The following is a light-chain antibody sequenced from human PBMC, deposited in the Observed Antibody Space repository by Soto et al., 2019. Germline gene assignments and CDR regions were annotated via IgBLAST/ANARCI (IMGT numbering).Light chain of an antibody. CDR1: SSDVGSYNL. Sequence: QSALTQPASVSGSPGQSITISCTGTSSDVGSYNLVSWYQQHPGKAPKLMIYEGSKRPSGVSNRFSGSKSGNTASLTISGRQAEDEADYYCCSYACSSTLNVVFGGGTKLTVL. CDR2: EGS. CDR3: CSYACSSTLNVV. J-gene: IGLJ2*01. V-gene: IGLV2-23*01.